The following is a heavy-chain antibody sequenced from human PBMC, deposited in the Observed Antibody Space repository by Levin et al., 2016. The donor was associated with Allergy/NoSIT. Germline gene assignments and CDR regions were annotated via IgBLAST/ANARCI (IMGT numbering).Heavy chain of an antibody. Sequence: WIRQPPGKGLEWIGYIYYSGSTYYNPSLKSRVTISVDTSKNQFSLKLSSVTAADTAVYYCARALKELYCSGGSCYFSSLPGYYYDSSGHGGVFDYWGQGTLVTVSS. CDR2: IYYSGST. CDR3: ARALKELYCSGGSCYFSSLPGYYYDSSGHGGVFDY. V-gene: IGHV4-31*02. D-gene: IGHD2-15*01. J-gene: IGHJ4*02.